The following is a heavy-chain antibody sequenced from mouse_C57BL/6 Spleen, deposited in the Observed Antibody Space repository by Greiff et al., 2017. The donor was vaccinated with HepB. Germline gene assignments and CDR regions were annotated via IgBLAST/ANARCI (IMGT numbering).Heavy chain of an antibody. V-gene: IGHV5-4*01. Sequence: EVQRVESGGGLVKPGGSLKLSCAASGFTFSSYAMSWVRQTPEKRLEWVATISDGGSYTYYPDNVKGRFTISRDNAKNNLYLQMSHLKSEDTAMYYCARGGYGRTYYFDYWGQGTTLTVSS. CDR3: ARGGYGRTYYFDY. J-gene: IGHJ2*01. D-gene: IGHD1-1*01. CDR2: ISDGGSYT. CDR1: GFTFSSYA.